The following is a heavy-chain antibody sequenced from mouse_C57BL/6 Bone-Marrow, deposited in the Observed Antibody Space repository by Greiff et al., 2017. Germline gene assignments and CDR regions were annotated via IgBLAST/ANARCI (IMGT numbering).Heavy chain of an antibody. Sequence: VQLKESGAELARPGASVKLSCKASGYTFTSYDISWVKQRTGQGLEWIGEIYPRSGNTYYNEKFKGKATLTADKSSSTAYMELRSLTSEDSAVYFCARRDEDYIDVWGTGTSVTVSS. CDR3: ARRDEDYIDV. V-gene: IGHV1-81*01. CDR2: IYPRSGNT. CDR1: GYTFTSYD. J-gene: IGHJ1*03.